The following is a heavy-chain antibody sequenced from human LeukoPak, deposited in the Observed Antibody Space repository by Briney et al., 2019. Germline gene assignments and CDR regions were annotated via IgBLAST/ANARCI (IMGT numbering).Heavy chain of an antibody. Sequence: SETLSLTCTVSGASISSYYWGWIRQPPGKGLEWIGSIYHSGSTFYNPSLNSRLTMSVDTSKNSFSLKLSSVTAADTAVYYCARVLDYYGSGSRDFDYWGQGTLVTVSS. CDR1: GASISSYY. V-gene: IGHV4-38-2*02. CDR2: IYHSGST. CDR3: ARVLDYYGSGSRDFDY. J-gene: IGHJ4*02. D-gene: IGHD3-10*01.